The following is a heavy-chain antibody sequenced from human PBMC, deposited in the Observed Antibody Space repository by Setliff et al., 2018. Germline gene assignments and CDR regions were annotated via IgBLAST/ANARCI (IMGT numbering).Heavy chain of an antibody. CDR2: IFPGDSDI. J-gene: IGHJ4*02. CDR3: ARQDTVSVAAVAISTQYYFDY. D-gene: IGHD6-13*01. V-gene: IGHV5-51*01. CDR1: GYSFTNYW. Sequence: PGESLKISCKGAGYSFTNYWIAWVRQMPGKGLEWMGIIFPGDSDIRYSPSFQGQVTISADKSISTAYLQWSSLRASDSAMYYCARQDTVSVAAVAISTQYYFDYWGQGTLVTVSS.